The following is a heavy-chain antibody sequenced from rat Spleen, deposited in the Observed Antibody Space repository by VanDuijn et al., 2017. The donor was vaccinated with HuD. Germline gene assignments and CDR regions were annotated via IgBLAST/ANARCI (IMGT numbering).Heavy chain of an antibody. CDR3: TRRGHTMGLTSRYFDY. CDR1: GFTFTNYG. Sequence: EVQLVESGGDLVQPGRSLKLSCAASGFTFTNYGMAWVRQTPTKGLEWVASISYEGSSSYYGDSVKGRFTISRDNAKSTLYLQMSSLRSEDTATYFCTRRGHTMGLTSRYFDYWGQGVMVTVSS. CDR2: ISYEGSSS. V-gene: IGHV5-22*01. J-gene: IGHJ2*01. D-gene: IGHD1-9*01.